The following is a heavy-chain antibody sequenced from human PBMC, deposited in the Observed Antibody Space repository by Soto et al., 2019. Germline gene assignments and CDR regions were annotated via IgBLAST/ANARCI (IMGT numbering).Heavy chain of an antibody. CDR2: IRNKANSYAT. J-gene: IGHJ5*02. V-gene: IGHV3-73*02. CDR3: TSSFVVVTAIAAS. D-gene: IGHD2-21*02. Sequence: EVQLVESGGGLVQPGGSLKLSCAASGFTFSDSTMHWVRQASGKGLEWVGRIRNKANSYATAYAASVKGRFTVSRDDSKPTAYLQMNGLKTEDTAVYYCTSSFVVVTAIAASWGQGTLVTVSS. CDR1: GFTFSDST.